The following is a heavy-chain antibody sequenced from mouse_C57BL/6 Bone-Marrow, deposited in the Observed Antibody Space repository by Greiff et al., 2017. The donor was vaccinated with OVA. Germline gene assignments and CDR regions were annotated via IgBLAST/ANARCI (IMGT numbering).Heavy chain of an antibody. J-gene: IGHJ1*03. Sequence: QVTLKVSGPGILQPSQTLSLTCSFSGFSLSTFGMGVGWIRQPSGKGLEWLAHIWWDDDKYYHPALKSRLTISKDTSKNQVFLQIANVDTADTATYYCARIVTTGYFDVWGTGTTVTVSS. D-gene: IGHD1-1*01. CDR3: ARIVTTGYFDV. CDR1: GFSLSTFGMG. V-gene: IGHV8-8*01. CDR2: IWWDDDK.